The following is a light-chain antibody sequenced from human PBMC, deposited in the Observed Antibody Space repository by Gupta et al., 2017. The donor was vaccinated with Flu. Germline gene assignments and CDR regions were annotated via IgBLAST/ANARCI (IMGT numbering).Light chain of an antibody. Sequence: EIELTQSPATLSLSPGERATLSCRASQSVNTYLAWYQKKPGQAPRLLIYDASNRDTGIPARFSGSGSGTDLTLTISSREQEDFAGYYCQKRSNWPPYTFGQGTRLEIK. J-gene: IGKJ2*01. CDR3: QKRSNWPPYT. V-gene: IGKV3-11*01. CDR2: DAS. CDR1: QSVNTY.